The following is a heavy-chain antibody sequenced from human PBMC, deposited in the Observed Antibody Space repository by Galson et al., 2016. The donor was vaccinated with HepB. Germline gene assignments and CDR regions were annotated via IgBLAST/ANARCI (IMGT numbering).Heavy chain of an antibody. V-gene: IGHV3-15*07. Sequence: SLRLSCATSGFGFSHAWMHWVRQAPGKGLEWVGRIKSKNDGETTHYAAPVKGRFAISRDDSKHTLYLQINSLKTEATAGYYCPVGPTYDFWSGYYMLDPWGQGTLVTVAS. J-gene: IGHJ5*02. CDR1: GFGFSHAW. CDR2: IKSKNDGETT. D-gene: IGHD3-3*01. CDR3: PVGPTYDFWSGYYMLDP.